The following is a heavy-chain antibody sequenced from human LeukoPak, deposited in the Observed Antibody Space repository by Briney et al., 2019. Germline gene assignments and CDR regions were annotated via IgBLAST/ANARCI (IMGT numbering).Heavy chain of an antibody. J-gene: IGHJ3*02. Sequence: SETLSLTCAVYGGSFSGYYWSWIRQPPGKGLEWIGEINHSGSTNYNPSLKSRVTISVDTSKNQFSLKLSSVTAADTAVYYCARERGYSYFSAFDIWGQGTMVTVSS. CDR2: INHSGST. D-gene: IGHD5-18*01. CDR3: ARERGYSYFSAFDI. CDR1: GGSFSGYY. V-gene: IGHV4-34*01.